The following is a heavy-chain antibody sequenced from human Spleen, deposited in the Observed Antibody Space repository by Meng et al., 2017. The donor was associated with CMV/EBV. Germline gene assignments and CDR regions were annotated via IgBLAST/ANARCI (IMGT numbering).Heavy chain of an antibody. D-gene: IGHD1-26*01. CDR2: ISTSTNSI. J-gene: IGHJ4*02. V-gene: IGHV3-21*01. Sequence: GGSLRLSCAASGFTFNYYDMNWVRQAPGKGLEWVSSISTSTNSIYYADSVRGRFTISRDNAKNSLYLQMDSLRAEDTAVYYCARDLLGWELLSDYYFAYWGQGTLVTVSS. CDR1: GFTFNYYD. CDR3: ARDLLGWELLSDYYFAY.